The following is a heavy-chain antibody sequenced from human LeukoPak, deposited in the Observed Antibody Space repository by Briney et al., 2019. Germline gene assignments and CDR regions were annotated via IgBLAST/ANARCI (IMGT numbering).Heavy chain of an antibody. J-gene: IGHJ6*03. Sequence: ASVKVSCKASGYTFTGYYMHWVRQAPGQGLEWMGWISSYNGNTNYAQKLQGRVTMTTDTSTRTAYMELRSLRFDDTAVYYCARWAQPYHYYYMDVWGKGTTVTISS. CDR1: GYTFTGYY. CDR3: ARWAQPYHYYYMDV. V-gene: IGHV1-18*04. CDR2: ISSYNGNT.